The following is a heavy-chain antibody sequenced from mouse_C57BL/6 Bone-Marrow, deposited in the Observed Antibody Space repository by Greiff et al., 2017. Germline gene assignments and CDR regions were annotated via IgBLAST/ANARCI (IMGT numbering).Heavy chain of an antibody. CDR1: GYTFTSYT. V-gene: IGHV1-4*01. Sequence: VMLVESGAELARPGASVKMSCKASGYTFTSYTMHWVKQRPGQGLEWIGYINPSSGYTKYNQKFKDKATLTADKSSSTAYMQLSSLTSEDSAVYYCARKGGNYYAMDYWGQGTSVTVSS. CDR3: ARKGGNYYAMDY. J-gene: IGHJ4*01. CDR2: INPSSGYT. D-gene: IGHD2-1*01.